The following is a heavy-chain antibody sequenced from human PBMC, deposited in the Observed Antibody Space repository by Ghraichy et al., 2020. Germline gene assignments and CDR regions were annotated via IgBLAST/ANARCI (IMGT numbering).Heavy chain of an antibody. V-gene: IGHV3-13*04. D-gene: IGHD2-15*01. CDR2: IGTAGDT. CDR3: ARVCSGSNCYPRLNALDI. Sequence: GESLNISCAASGFMLSGFDMHWVRQATGQGLEWVSAIGTAGDTNYADPVKGRFTISRESARNSFYLQMNSLRAGDMAVYYCARVCSGSNCYPRLNALDIWGQGTMVTVSS. J-gene: IGHJ3*02. CDR1: GFMLSGFD.